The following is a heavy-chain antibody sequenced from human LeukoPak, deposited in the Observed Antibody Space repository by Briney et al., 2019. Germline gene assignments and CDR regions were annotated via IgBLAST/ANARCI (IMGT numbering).Heavy chain of an antibody. D-gene: IGHD5-18*01. J-gene: IGHJ4*02. CDR1: GGYFSGYY. CDR2: INHSGST. CDR3: ARGRLGYSYGFGFDY. V-gene: IGHV4-34*01. Sequence: SETLSLTCAVYGGYFSGYYWSWIRQPPGKGLEWIGEINHSGSTNYNPSLKSRVTISVDTSKNQFSLKLSSVTAADTAVYYCARGRLGYSYGFGFDYWGQGTLVTVSS.